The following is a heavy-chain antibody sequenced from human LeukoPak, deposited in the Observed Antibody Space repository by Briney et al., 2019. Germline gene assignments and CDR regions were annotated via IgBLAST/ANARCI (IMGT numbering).Heavy chain of an antibody. CDR1: GFTFSSYA. V-gene: IGHV3-30-3*01. CDR3: ARDLCGSTSCYRDYFDY. Sequence: GGSLRLSCAASGFTFSSYAMHWVRQAPGKGLEWVAVISYDGSNKYYADSVKGRFTISRDNSQNTLYLQMNSLRAEDTAVYYCARDLCGSTSCYRDYFDYWGQGTLVTVSS. D-gene: IGHD2-2*01. J-gene: IGHJ4*02. CDR2: ISYDGSNK.